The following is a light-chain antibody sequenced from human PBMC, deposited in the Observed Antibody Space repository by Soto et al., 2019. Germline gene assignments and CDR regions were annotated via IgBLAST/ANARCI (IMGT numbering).Light chain of an antibody. CDR1: SSDVGPYDY. J-gene: IGLJ1*01. CDR3: SSYTSSSTDV. V-gene: IGLV2-14*01. Sequence: QSALTQPASVSGSPGQSITISCTGTSSDVGPYDYVSWYQRHPGKAPKLMIYEVSNRPSGVSNRFSGSKSGNTASLTISGLQAEDEADYYCSSYTSSSTDVFGTGTKVTVL. CDR2: EVS.